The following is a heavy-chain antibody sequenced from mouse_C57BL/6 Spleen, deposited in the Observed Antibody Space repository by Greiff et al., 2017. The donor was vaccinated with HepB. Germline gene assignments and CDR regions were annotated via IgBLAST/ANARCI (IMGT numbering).Heavy chain of an antibody. J-gene: IGHJ1*03. Sequence: VQLQQSGPELVKPGASVKISCKASGYTFTDYYMNWVKQSHGKSLEWIGDINPNNGGTSYNQKFKGKATLTVDKSSSTAYMELRSLTSEDSAVYYCASIPDWYFDVWGTGTTVTVSS. CDR3: ASIPDWYFDV. CDR2: INPNNGGT. CDR1: GYTFTDYY. V-gene: IGHV1-26*01.